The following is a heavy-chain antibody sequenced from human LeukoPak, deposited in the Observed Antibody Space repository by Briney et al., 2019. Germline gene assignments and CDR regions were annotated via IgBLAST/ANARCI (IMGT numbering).Heavy chain of an antibody. Sequence: PGGSLRLSCAASGFTFSSYGMHWVRQAPGKGLEWVAVISYDGSNKYYADSVKGRFTISRDNSKNTLYLQMNSLRAEDTAVYYCAKAPGLYYYYGMDVWGQGTTVTVSS. D-gene: IGHD3-16*01. V-gene: IGHV3-30*18. CDR1: GFTFSSYG. CDR3: AKAPGLYYYYGMDV. CDR2: ISYDGSNK. J-gene: IGHJ6*02.